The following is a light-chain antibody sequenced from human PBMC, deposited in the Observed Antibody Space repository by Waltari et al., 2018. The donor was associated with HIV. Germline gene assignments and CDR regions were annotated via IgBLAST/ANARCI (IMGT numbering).Light chain of an antibody. V-gene: IGLV1-44*01. CDR2: NNN. CDR3: AAWDDSLNGQVV. CDR1: SSNLGTNT. Sequence: VTISCSGSSSNLGTNTVSWYQQVPGTSPKLLIYNNNQRPSGVPDRFSGSKSGTSASLAITGLQSEDEADYHCAAWDDSLNGQVVFGGGTKLTVL. J-gene: IGLJ3*02.